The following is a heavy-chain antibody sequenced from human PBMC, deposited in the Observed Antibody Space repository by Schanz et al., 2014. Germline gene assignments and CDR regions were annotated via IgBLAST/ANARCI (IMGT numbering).Heavy chain of an antibody. CDR2: INPSGGST. V-gene: IGHV1-46*01. J-gene: IGHJ3*01. CDR3: ARGTMPGTFDV. D-gene: IGHD2-2*01. CDR1: GYTFTSDS. Sequence: QVQLVQSGAEVKKPGASVKVSCKASGYTFTSDSMHWVRQAPGQGLEWMGMINPSGGSTTYAQKFQGRVTFTADKSTSTAYMELSSLRYEDTALYYCARGTMPGTFDVWGQGTVVNVS.